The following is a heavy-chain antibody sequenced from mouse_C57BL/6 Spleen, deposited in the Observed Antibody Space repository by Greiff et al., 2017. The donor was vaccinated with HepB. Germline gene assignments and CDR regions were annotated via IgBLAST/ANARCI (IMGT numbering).Heavy chain of an antibody. CDR2: INPNNGGT. J-gene: IGHJ3*01. Sequence: EVQLQQSGPELVKPGASVKISCKASGYTFTHYYMNWVKQSHGKSLEWIGDINPNNGGTSYNQKFKGKATLTVDKSSSTAYMELRSLTSEDSAVYYCARDYYGSEAYWGQGTLVTVSA. D-gene: IGHD1-1*01. V-gene: IGHV1-26*01. CDR1: GYTFTHYY. CDR3: ARDYYGSEAY.